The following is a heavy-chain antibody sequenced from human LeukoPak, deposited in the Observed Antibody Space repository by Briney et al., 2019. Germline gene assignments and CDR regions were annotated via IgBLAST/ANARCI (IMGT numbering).Heavy chain of an antibody. Sequence: GASVKVSCKASGYTFTGYYMHWVRQAPGQGLEWMGWINPNSGGTNYAQKFQGRVTMTRDTSISAAYMELSRLRSDDTAVYYCARCIRGIRLSSLPTPFGYWGQGTLVTVSS. D-gene: IGHD2-8*01. J-gene: IGHJ4*02. V-gene: IGHV1-2*02. CDR1: GYTFTGYY. CDR2: INPNSGGT. CDR3: ARCIRGIRLSSLPTPFGY.